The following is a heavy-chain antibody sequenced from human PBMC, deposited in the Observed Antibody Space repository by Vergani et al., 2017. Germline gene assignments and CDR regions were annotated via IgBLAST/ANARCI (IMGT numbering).Heavy chain of an antibody. J-gene: IGHJ4*02. CDR3: ARADGDYVDDY. V-gene: IGHV3-21*01. CDR2: ISSSSSYI. D-gene: IGHD4-17*01. Sequence: EVQLVESGGGLVKPGGSLRLSCAASGFTFSSYSMNWVRQAPGKGLEWDSSISSSSSYIYYADSVKGRFTISRDNAKNSLYLQMNSLRAEDTAVYYCARADGDYVDDYWGQGTLVTVSS. CDR1: GFTFSSYS.